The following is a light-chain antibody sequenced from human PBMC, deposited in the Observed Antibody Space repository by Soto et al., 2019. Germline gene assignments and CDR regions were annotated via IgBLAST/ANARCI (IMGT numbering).Light chain of an antibody. CDR2: EVT. CDR1: SSNIGAGYD. V-gene: IGLV1-40*01. J-gene: IGLJ1*01. CDR3: NSFTDSSLYV. Sequence: QSVLTQPPSVSGAPGQRVTISCTGSSSNIGAGYDVHWYQQHPGKAPRLVIYEVTNRPSGVSNRFSGSKSGNTASLTISGLQADDEADYYCNSFTDSSLYVFGTGTKV.